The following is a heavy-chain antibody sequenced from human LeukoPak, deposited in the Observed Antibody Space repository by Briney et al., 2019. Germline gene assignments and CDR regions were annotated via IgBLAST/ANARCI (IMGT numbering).Heavy chain of an antibody. CDR2: INSDGSST. J-gene: IGHJ3*02. D-gene: IGHD2-21*02. Sequence: PGGSLRLSCAASGFTFSSYWMHWVRHAPGKGLVWVSRINSDGSSTSYADSVKGRFTISRDNAKNTLYLQMNSLRAEDTAVYYCARDPVVLAYCGGDCYSDAFDIWGQGTMVTVSS. V-gene: IGHV3-74*01. CDR3: ARDPVVLAYCGGDCYSDAFDI. CDR1: GFTFSSYW.